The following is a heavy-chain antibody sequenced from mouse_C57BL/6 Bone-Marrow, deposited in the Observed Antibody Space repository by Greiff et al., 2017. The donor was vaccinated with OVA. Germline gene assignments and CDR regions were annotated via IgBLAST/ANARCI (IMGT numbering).Heavy chain of an antibody. J-gene: IGHJ2*01. CDR2: IDPSDSYT. D-gene: IGHD1-1*01. CDR3: ARYYGRLDY. V-gene: IGHV1-50*01. Sequence: VQLQQSGAELVKPGASVKLSCKASGYTFTSYWMQWVKQRPGQGLEWIGEIDPSDSYTNYNQKFKGKATLTVDTSSSTAYMQLSSLTSEDSAVYYCARYYGRLDYWGQGTTLTVSS. CDR1: GYTFTSYW.